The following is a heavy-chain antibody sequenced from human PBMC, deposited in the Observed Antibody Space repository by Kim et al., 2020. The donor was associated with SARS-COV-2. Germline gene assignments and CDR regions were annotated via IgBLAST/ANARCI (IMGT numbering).Heavy chain of an antibody. D-gene: IGHD2-2*01. CDR2: IYSGGSST. V-gene: IGHV3-23*03. J-gene: IGHJ6*02. CDR3: AKDPITSWGPYYYYYGMGV. CDR1: GFTFSSYA. Sequence: GGSLRLSCAASGFTFSSYAMSWVRQAPGKGLEWVSVIYSGGSSTYYADSVKGRFTISRDNSKNRLYLQMNSLRAEDTAVYYCAKDPITSWGPYYYYYGMGVWGQGTRVTVSS.